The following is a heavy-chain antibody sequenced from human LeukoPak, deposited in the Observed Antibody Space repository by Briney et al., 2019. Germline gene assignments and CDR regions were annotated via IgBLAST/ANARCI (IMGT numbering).Heavy chain of an antibody. V-gene: IGHV3-15*01. CDR1: GFTFSNAW. CDR3: TTELVDLFDY. D-gene: IGHD1-26*01. CDR2: IKSQTDGGTT. Sequence: GGSLRLSCAASGFTFSNAWMSWVRQAPGKGLEWVGRIKSQTDGGTTDYVAPVKGRFTFSRDDSKNTLYLQMNSLKTEDTAVYYCTTELVDLFDYWGQGTLVTVPS. J-gene: IGHJ4*02.